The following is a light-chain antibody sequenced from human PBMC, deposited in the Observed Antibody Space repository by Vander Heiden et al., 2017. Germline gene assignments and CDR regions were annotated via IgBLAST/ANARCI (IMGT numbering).Light chain of an antibody. CDR3: SSYTTSSTLV. Sequence: QSALTQHASMSGSPGQSITISCTGSSSDVGGYNYLSWYQQHPGKAPKLIIYDVTKRPSGVSNRFSASKSGNTASLTISGLQAEDEADYYCSSYTTSSTLVFGGGTKLTVL. CDR1: SSDVGGYNY. J-gene: IGLJ2*01. CDR2: DVT. V-gene: IGLV2-14*01.